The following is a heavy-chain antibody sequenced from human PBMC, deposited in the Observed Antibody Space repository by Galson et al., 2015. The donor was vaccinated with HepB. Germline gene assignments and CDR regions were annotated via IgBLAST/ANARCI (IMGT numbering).Heavy chain of an antibody. CDR1: GYTFTSYG. CDR3: ARARIESNSRYCSGGSCYSGGYYYYYMDV. V-gene: IGHV1-18*01. CDR2: ISAYNGNT. J-gene: IGHJ6*03. D-gene: IGHD2-15*01. Sequence: SVKVSCKASGYTFTSYGISWVRQAPGQGLEWMGWISAYNGNTNYAQKLQGRVTMTTDTSTSTAYMELRSLRSDDTAVYYCARARIESNSRYCSGGSCYSGGYYYYYMDVWGKGTTVTVSS.